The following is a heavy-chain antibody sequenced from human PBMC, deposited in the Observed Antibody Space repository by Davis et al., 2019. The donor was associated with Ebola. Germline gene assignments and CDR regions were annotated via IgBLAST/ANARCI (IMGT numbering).Heavy chain of an antibody. CDR1: GVNFTTFS. CDR3: VRDPAIGKPLSTFDV. V-gene: IGHV3-33*08. J-gene: IGHJ3*01. Sequence: PGGSLRLSCAAAGVNFTTFSINWLRQAPGKGLEWLAVIWYDGSREFLADSMKGRFTISRDNFRNTLFLQMNSLRVEDTAVYYCVRDPAIGKPLSTFDVWGLGTTVTVAS. CDR2: IWYDGSRE. D-gene: IGHD1-14*01.